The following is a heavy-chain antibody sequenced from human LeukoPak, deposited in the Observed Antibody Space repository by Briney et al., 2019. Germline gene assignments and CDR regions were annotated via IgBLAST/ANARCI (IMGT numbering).Heavy chain of an antibody. CDR3: ARGMYSSGWPIDY. CDR2: INHSGGT. V-gene: IGHV4-34*01. J-gene: IGHJ4*02. D-gene: IGHD6-19*01. CDR1: GGSFSGYY. Sequence: SETLSLTCAVYGGSFSGYYWSWIRQPPGKGLEWIGEINHSGGTNYNPSLKSRVTISVDTSKNQFSLKLSSVTAADTAVYYCARGMYSSGWPIDYWGQGTLVTVSS.